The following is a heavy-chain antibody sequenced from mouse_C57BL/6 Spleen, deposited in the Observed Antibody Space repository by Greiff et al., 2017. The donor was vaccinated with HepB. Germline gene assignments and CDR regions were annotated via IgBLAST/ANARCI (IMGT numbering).Heavy chain of an antibody. J-gene: IGHJ1*03. V-gene: IGHV1-80*01. CDR3: ARRYGSSHSYWYFDV. D-gene: IGHD1-1*01. CDR1: GYAFSSYW. CDR2: IYPGDGDT. Sequence: QVQLQQSGAELVKPGASVKISCKASGYAFSSYWMNWVKQRPGKGLEWIGQIYPGDGDTNYNGKFKGKATLTADKSSSTAYMQLSSLTSEDSAVYFCARRYGSSHSYWYFDVWGTGTTVTVSS.